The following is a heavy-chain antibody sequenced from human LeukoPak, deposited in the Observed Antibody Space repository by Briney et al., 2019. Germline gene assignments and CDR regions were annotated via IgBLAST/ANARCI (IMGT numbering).Heavy chain of an antibody. CDR2: ISSSSSYI. CDR3: ARGAWSSSWGSDY. J-gene: IGHJ4*02. Sequence: PGGSLRLSCAASGFTFSSYSMNWVRQAPGKGLEWVSSISSSSSYIYYADSVKGRFTISRDNAKNSLYLQMNSLRAEDTAVYYCARGAWSSSWGSDYWGQGTLVTVSS. D-gene: IGHD6-13*01. CDR1: GFTFSSYS. V-gene: IGHV3-21*01.